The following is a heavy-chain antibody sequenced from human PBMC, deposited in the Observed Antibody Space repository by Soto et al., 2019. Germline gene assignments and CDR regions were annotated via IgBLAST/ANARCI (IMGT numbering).Heavy chain of an antibody. CDR3: AHRRDVGYCTNGVCYFDY. V-gene: IGHV2-5*02. J-gene: IGHJ4*02. CDR2: IYWDDDK. Sequence: SGPTLVKPTQTLTLTCTFSGFSLSTSGVGVGWIRQPPGKALEWLALIYWDDDKRYSPSLKSRLTITKDTSKNQVVLTMTNMDPVDTATYYCAHRRDVGYCTNGVCYFDYWGQGTLVTVSS. D-gene: IGHD2-8*01. CDR1: GFSLSTSGVG.